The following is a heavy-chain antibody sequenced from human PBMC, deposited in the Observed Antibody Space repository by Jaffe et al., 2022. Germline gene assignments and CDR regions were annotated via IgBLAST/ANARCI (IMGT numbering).Heavy chain of an antibody. CDR3: TRMYYDYVWGSYRGDYFQH. CDR1: GFTFGDYA. J-gene: IGHJ1*01. V-gene: IGHV3-49*04. D-gene: IGHD3-16*02. CDR2: IRSKAYGGTT. Sequence: EVQLVESGGGLVQPGRSLRLSCTASGFTFGDYAMSWVRQAPGKGLEWVGFIRSKAYGGTTEYAASVKGRFTISRDDSKSIAYLQMNSLKTEDTAVYYCTRMYYDYVWGSYRGDYFQHWGQGTLVTVSS.